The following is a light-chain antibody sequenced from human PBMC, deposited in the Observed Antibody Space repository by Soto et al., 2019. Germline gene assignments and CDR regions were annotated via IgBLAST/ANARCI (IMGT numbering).Light chain of an antibody. CDR3: QQYGGSPLT. CDR2: GAS. J-gene: IGKJ4*01. CDR1: QSVTSTY. V-gene: IGKV3-20*01. Sequence: EIVLTQSPGTLSLSPGERATLSCRASQSVTSTYLAWYQQKPGQAPRLLIYGASNRATGIPDRFTGSGSGTDFTLTISRLEPEEFAVYYCQQYGGSPLTFGGGTKVAIK.